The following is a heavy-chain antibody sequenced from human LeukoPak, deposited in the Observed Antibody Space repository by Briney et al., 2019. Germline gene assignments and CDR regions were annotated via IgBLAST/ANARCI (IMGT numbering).Heavy chain of an antibody. CDR2: IYTSGST. J-gene: IGHJ1*01. CDR1: GGSISSGSYY. D-gene: IGHD6-19*01. Sequence: SQTLSLTCIVSGGSISSGSYYWSWIRQPAGKGLEWIGRIYTSGSTYYNPSLKSRVTISVDTSKNQFSLKLSSVTAADTAVYYCAAIKQYSSGWYYFQHWGQGTLVTVSS. V-gene: IGHV4-61*02. CDR3: AAIKQYSSGWYYFQH.